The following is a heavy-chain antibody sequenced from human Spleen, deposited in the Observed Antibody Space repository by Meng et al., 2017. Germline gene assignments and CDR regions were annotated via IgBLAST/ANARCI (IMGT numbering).Heavy chain of an antibody. V-gene: IGHV3-7*01. Sequence: GESLKISCAASGFTFSNYWMTWGRQAPGKGLEWVATIKQDGSEKYYVDSVKGRFAISRDNAKNSLYLQMNSLRAEDTAIYYCVRDLTSTWYGYSWGQGTLVTVSS. CDR1: GFTFSNYW. D-gene: IGHD6-13*01. CDR2: IKQDGSEK. CDR3: VRDLTSTWYGYS. J-gene: IGHJ4*02.